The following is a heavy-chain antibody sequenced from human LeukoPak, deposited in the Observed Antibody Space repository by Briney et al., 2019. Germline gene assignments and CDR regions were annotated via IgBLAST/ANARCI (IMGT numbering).Heavy chain of an antibody. V-gene: IGHV4-31*03. CDR1: GGSISSGGYY. D-gene: IGHD5-24*01. J-gene: IGHJ5*02. CDR2: IYYSGST. CDR3: ARLEDNWFDP. Sequence: SETLSLTCTVSGGSISSGGYYWSWIRQHPGKGLEWIGYIYYSGSTYYNPSLKSRVTISVDTSKNQFSLKLSSATAADTAVYYCARLEDNWFDPWGQGTLVTVSS.